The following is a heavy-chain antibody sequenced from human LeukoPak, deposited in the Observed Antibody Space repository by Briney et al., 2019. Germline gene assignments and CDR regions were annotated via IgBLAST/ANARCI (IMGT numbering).Heavy chain of an antibody. V-gene: IGHV3-20*04. CDR2: INWIGGST. Sequence: GGSLRLSCAATGFIFDDYGMSWVRQAPGKGLEWVSTINWIGGSTGYADSVKGRFTISRDNAKNSLYLQMNSLRAEDTAIYYCARELTRSGDFWGQGTLVTVSA. CDR3: ARELTRSGDF. D-gene: IGHD3-9*01. CDR1: GFIFDDYG. J-gene: IGHJ4*02.